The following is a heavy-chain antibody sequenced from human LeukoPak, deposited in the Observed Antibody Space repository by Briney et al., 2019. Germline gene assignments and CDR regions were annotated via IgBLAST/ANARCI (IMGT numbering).Heavy chain of an antibody. Sequence: GRSLRLSCAASGFTFSSNGMHWVRQAPGKGLEWVAVISYDGSNKYYADSVKGRFTISRDNSKNTLYLQMNSLRAEDTAVYYCARDRPYPRTDLDYWGQGTLVTVSS. CDR3: ARDRPYPRTDLDY. J-gene: IGHJ4*02. CDR1: GFTFSSNG. CDR2: ISYDGSNK. V-gene: IGHV3-30*19. D-gene: IGHD1-14*01.